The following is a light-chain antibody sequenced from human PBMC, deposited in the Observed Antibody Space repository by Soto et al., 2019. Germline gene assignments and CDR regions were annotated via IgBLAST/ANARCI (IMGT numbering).Light chain of an antibody. J-gene: IGKJ4*01. CDR1: QDISRL. Sequence: TQSPATLSASVGDRVTITCQASQDISRLLTWYRQKPGKAPEFLIYDASNLETGVPSRFSGRGSGTDFTFAISGLQPEDFATYYCQHYHSLPLTFGGGTKVEIK. CDR2: DAS. CDR3: QHYHSLPLT. V-gene: IGKV1-33*01.